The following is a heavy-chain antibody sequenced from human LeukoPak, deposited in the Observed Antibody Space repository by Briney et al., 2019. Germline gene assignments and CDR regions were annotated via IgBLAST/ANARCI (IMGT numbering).Heavy chain of an antibody. CDR3: AKDPRDSSSWYFDY. CDR1: GFTVSSNY. J-gene: IGHJ4*02. D-gene: IGHD6-13*01. Sequence: GGSLRLSCAASGFTVSSNYMNWVRQAPGKGLGWVSGISGSGDRTYYADSVKGRFTISRDNSKNTLYLEMNSLRAEDTAVYHCAKDPRDSSSWYFDYWGQGTLVTVSS. V-gene: IGHV3-23*01. CDR2: ISGSGDRT.